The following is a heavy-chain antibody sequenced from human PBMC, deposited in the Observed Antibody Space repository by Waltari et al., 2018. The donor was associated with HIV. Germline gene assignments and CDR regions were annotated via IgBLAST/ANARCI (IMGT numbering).Heavy chain of an antibody. J-gene: IGHJ3*02. CDR3: ARDPPRGYDRNGFYAFDI. CDR2: MSSGGSPI. Sequence: QVHLVESGGGLVKPGGSLRLSCTASGFTFNDYHMTWIRRAPGKGLGWISYMSSGGSPIYYADSVKGRFTVFRGSADNSLFLRMDSLSPDDTAVYFCARDPPRGYDRNGFYAFDIWGHGTRVTVSS. CDR1: GFTFNDYH. V-gene: IGHV3-11*01. D-gene: IGHD3-22*01.